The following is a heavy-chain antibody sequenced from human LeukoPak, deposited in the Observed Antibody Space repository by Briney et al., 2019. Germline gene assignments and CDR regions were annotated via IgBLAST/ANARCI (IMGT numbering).Heavy chain of an antibody. J-gene: IGHJ4*02. Sequence: GGSLGLSCAASGFSLSGFWMTWVRQPPGKGLECVANINKEGSGTFYVDSVRGRFTISRDNGKNSLYLQMNSLRPEDTALYYCARGGADTFYDVLSGYYRFDQWGQGTLVTVSS. CDR1: GFSLSGFW. CDR2: INKEGSGT. V-gene: IGHV3-7*01. D-gene: IGHD3-3*01. CDR3: ARGGADTFYDVLSGYYRFDQ.